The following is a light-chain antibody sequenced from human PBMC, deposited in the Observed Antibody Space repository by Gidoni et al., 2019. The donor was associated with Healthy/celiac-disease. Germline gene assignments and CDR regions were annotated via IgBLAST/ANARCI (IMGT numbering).Light chain of an antibody. V-gene: IGKV3-20*01. Sequence: EIVLTQSPGTLSLSPGERATLSCRASQSVSSRYLAWYQQKPGQAPRLLIYGASSRATGIPDRFSGSGSGTDFTLTISRLEPEDFAVYYCQQYGNSPPFTFXPXTKVDIK. CDR1: QSVSSRY. CDR3: QQYGNSPPFT. J-gene: IGKJ3*01. CDR2: GAS.